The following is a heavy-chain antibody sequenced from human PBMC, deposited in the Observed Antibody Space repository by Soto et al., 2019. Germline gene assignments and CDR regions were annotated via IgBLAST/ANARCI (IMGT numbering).Heavy chain of an antibody. V-gene: IGHV3-48*03. Sequence: GGSLRLSCVASGLTFSNYEMIWVRQAPGKGLECISYITRSSGTIHYADSVRGRFTISRDNAKNSLYLQMSSLRAEDTAVYYCANVWSDYSGVQNCGQGTLVTVSS. CDR3: ANVWSDYSGVQN. J-gene: IGHJ4*02. CDR1: GLTFSNYE. D-gene: IGHD3-3*01. CDR2: ITRSSGTI.